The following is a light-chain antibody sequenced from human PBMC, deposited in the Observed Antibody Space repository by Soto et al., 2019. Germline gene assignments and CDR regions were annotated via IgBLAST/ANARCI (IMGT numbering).Light chain of an antibody. Sequence: DIQMTQSPSSLFASVGDRVTITCRASQSISSFLHWYQHKPGKAPYLLIYDASSLQSGVPSRFSGSGSGTDFTLTISSLQPEDFATYYCQQSYTTPCTFGQGTKLEIK. J-gene: IGKJ2*02. CDR2: DAS. CDR1: QSISSF. CDR3: QQSYTTPCT. V-gene: IGKV1-39*01.